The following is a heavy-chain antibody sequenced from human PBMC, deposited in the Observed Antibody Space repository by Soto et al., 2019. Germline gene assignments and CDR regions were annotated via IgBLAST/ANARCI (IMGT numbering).Heavy chain of an antibody. Sequence: QVQLVQSGAEVKKPGASVKVSCKASGYTFITYGVSWVRQAPGRGLDWLGWISTYNGNTRYAERLQGRVTMTTDTTRITAYMELRNLRSDDTAVYYCARGPTDYYDNSANYFLYYWGQGTLVTVSS. CDR2: ISTYNGNT. D-gene: IGHD3-22*01. CDR1: GYTFITYG. CDR3: ARGPTDYYDNSANYFLYY. J-gene: IGHJ4*02. V-gene: IGHV1-18*01.